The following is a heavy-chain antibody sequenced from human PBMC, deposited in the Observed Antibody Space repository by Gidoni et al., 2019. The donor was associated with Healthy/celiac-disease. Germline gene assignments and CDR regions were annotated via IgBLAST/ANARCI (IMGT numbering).Heavy chain of an antibody. CDR3: AKVASPEKLTGGYWYFDL. Sequence: EVQLVESGGGLVQPGRSLRLSCPAPGFTFDEYAMHWVRQAPGKGLEWVSGISWNSGSIGYADSVKGRFTISRDNAKNSLYLQMNSLRAEDTALYYCAKVASPEKLTGGYWYFDLWGRGTLVTVSS. D-gene: IGHD7-27*01. CDR2: ISWNSGSI. CDR1: GFTFDEYA. V-gene: IGHV3-9*01. J-gene: IGHJ2*01.